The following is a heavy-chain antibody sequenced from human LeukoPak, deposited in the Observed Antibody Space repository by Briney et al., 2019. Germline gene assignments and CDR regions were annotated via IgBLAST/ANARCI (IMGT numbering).Heavy chain of an antibody. J-gene: IGHJ4*02. CDR1: GFTFSSYV. V-gene: IGHV3-23*01. CDR2: ISGSGGST. CDR3: AKDRSSSWHHPTDY. Sequence: GGSLRLSCAASGFTFSSYVMTWVRQAPGKGLEWVSGISGSGGSTYYADSVKGRFTISRDNSKNTLYLQMNSPRAEDTAVYYCAKDRSSSWHHPTDYWGQGTLVTVSS. D-gene: IGHD6-19*01.